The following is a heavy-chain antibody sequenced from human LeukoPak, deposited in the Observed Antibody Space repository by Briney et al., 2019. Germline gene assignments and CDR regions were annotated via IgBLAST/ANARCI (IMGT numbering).Heavy chain of an antibody. D-gene: IGHD4-17*01. Sequence: GGSLRLSCAASGFTFSDYYMSWIRQAPGKGLEWVSYISSSGSTIYYADSVEGRFTISRDNAKNSLYLQMNSLRAEDTAVYYCASGHDYGDYGIDYWGQGTLVTVSS. CDR3: ASGHDYGDYGIDY. CDR2: ISSSGSTI. CDR1: GFTFSDYY. V-gene: IGHV3-11*01. J-gene: IGHJ4*02.